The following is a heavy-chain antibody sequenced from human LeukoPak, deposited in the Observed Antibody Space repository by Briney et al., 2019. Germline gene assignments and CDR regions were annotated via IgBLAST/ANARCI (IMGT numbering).Heavy chain of an antibody. Sequence: PSETLSLTCTVSGGSISPYHWSWIRQPPGKGLEWIGYIYYSGTTKYNPSLKSRVTISVDTSKNQFSLKLSSVTAADTAVYYCARNYDFWSGYYYGMDVWGQGTTVTVSS. CDR2: IYYSGTT. CDR1: GGSISPYH. D-gene: IGHD3-3*01. V-gene: IGHV4-59*01. J-gene: IGHJ6*02. CDR3: ARNYDFWSGYYYGMDV.